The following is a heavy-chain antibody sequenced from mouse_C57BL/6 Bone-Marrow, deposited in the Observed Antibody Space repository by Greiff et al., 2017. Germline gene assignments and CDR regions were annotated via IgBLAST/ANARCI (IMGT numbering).Heavy chain of an antibody. D-gene: IGHD2-3*01. J-gene: IGHJ3*01. Sequence: VQLQESGAELARPGASVKLSCKASGYTFTSYGISWVKQRTGQGLEWIGEIYPRSGNTYYNEKFKGKATLTADKSSSTAYMELRSLTSEDSAVYFCARGGYYWFAYCGQGTLVTVSA. CDR3: ARGGYYWFAY. CDR2: IYPRSGNT. CDR1: GYTFTSYG. V-gene: IGHV1-81*01.